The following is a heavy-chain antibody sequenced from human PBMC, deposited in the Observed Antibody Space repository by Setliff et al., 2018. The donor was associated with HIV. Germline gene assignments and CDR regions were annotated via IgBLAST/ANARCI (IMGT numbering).Heavy chain of an antibody. Sequence: PSETLSLTCTVSGGSISSYYWSWIRQPPGKGLEWIGYIYYSGSTNYNPSLKSRVTISVDRSQNHSSLKLSSVTAADTAVYYCAREVDYYDSSRYLLLYYFDSWGQGTLVTVSS. CDR2: IYYSGST. CDR3: AREVDYYDSSRYLLLYYFDS. V-gene: IGHV4-59*01. CDR1: GGSISSYY. J-gene: IGHJ4*02. D-gene: IGHD3-22*01.